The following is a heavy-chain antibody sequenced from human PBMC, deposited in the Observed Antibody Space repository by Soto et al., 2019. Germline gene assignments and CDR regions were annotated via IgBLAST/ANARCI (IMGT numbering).Heavy chain of an antibody. Sequence: QVQLVQSGGEVKKPGASVKVSCKASGYTFTTYGISWVRQAPGQGLEWMGWINVYNGNTKYAQKLQGRVTMTTDTSTSTAYMELRSLISDDTAVYYRARGVGSGIYYNQYNWFDPWGQGTLVTVSS. CDR2: INVYNGNT. CDR3: ARGVGSGIYYNQYNWFDP. D-gene: IGHD3-10*01. CDR1: GYTFTTYG. J-gene: IGHJ5*02. V-gene: IGHV1-18*01.